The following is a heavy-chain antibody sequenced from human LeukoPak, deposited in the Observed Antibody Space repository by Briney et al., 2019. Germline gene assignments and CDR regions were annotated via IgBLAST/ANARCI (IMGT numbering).Heavy chain of an antibody. Sequence: SVKVSCKASGGTFSSYAISWVRQAPGQGLEWMGGIIPIFGTANYAQNFQGRVTLTADDSTSTAYMELSSLRSEDTAVYYCARGEMENTAMVTFFDYWGQGTLVTVSS. V-gene: IGHV1-69*13. CDR2: IIPIFGTA. CDR1: GGTFSSYA. D-gene: IGHD5-18*01. CDR3: ARGEMENTAMVTFFDY. J-gene: IGHJ4*02.